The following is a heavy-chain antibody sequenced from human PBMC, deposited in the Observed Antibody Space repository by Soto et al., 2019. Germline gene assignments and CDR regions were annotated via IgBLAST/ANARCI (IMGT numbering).Heavy chain of an antibody. J-gene: IGHJ3*02. CDR2: ISYDGSNK. V-gene: IGHV3-30*18. CDR1: GLTFSSYG. D-gene: IGHD1-26*01. Sequence: GGSLRLSCAASGLTFSSYGMHWVRQAPGKGLEWVAVISYDGSNKYYADSVKGRFTISRDNSKNTLYLQMNSLRAEDTAVYYCAKPSGSYYVGAFDIWGQGTMVTVSS. CDR3: AKPSGSYYVGAFDI.